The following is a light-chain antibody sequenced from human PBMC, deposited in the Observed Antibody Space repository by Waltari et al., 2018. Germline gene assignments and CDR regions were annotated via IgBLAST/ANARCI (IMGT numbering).Light chain of an antibody. V-gene: IGLV2-11*01. J-gene: IGLJ2*01. Sequence: QSALTQPRSVSGSPGQSVTISCTGTTSDVGNYNYVSWYQHHPGKAPKVIIYDVTKRPSGVPDRFSGSKSGNTASLTVSGIQAEDEADYYCCSFAGTNIFVLFGGGTRLTVL. CDR3: CSFAGTNIFVL. CDR1: TSDVGNYNY. CDR2: DVT.